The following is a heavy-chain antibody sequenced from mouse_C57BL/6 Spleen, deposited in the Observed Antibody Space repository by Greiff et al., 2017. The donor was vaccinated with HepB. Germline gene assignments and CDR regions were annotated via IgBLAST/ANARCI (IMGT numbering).Heavy chain of an antibody. CDR3: ARSCTTVVAPYWYFDV. D-gene: IGHD1-1*01. J-gene: IGHJ1*03. V-gene: IGHV14-2*01. CDR2: IDPEDGEN. Sequence: EVQLQQSGAELVKPGASVKLSCTASGFNIKDYYMHWVKQRTEQGLEWLGRIDPEDGENKYDPKFQGKATIPADTSYNTAYLQISSLTSEDTAVYYVARSCTTVVAPYWYFDVWGTGTTVTVSS. CDR1: GFNIKDYY.